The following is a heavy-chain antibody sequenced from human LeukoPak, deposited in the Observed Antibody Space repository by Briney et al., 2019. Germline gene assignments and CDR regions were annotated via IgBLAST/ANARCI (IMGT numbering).Heavy chain of an antibody. J-gene: IGHJ6*03. CDR1: GFTFSSSA. D-gene: IGHD1-1*01. V-gene: IGHV3-23*05. CDR2: IRHSDSNT. CDR3: AKRGNPTVGHHYLDV. Sequence: PGGSLRLSCAASGFTFSSSAMSWVRQAPGSGLEWVSSIRHSDSNTYYADSVMGRFIISRDNSKNTLYLQMNSLSAEDTAVYYCAKRGNPTVGHHYLDVWGKGTTVSVSS.